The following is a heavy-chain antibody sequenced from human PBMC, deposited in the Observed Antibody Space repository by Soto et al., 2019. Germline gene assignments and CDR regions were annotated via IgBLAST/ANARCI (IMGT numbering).Heavy chain of an antibody. CDR2: IWYDGSNK. CDR3: ARDGGPPSMIRAKLDP. CDR1: GFTFSSYG. Sequence: QVQLVESGGGVVQPGRSLRLSCAASGFTFSSYGMHWVRQAPGKGLEWVAVIWYDGSNKYYADSVKGRFTISRDNXKIXLDLQMNSLRAEDTAVYYCARDGGPPSMIRAKLDPWGQGTLVTVSS. D-gene: IGHD3-22*01. V-gene: IGHV3-33*01. J-gene: IGHJ5*02.